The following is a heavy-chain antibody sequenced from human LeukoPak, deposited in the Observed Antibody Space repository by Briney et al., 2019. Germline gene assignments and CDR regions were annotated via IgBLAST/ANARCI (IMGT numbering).Heavy chain of an antibody. CDR3: ATGGAPDCSVGACYSLDS. V-gene: IGHV4-61*02. J-gene: IGHJ4*02. CDR1: GGSITTGTYY. CDR2: IYPSGGT. Sequence: SETLSLTCTVSGGSITTGTYYLTWIRQSAEKGLEWIGLIYPSGGTNYNPSLKSRLTIPIDASKNQFSLKLSSVTAADTAVYYCATGGAPDCSVGACYSLDSWGQGTLVTVSS. D-gene: IGHD2-15*01.